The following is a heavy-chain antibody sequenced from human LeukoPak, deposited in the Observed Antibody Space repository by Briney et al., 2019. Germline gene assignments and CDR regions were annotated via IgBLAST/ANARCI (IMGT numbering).Heavy chain of an antibody. CDR3: ATRPEPSHFDY. Sequence: GGSLRLSCAASGFTFSNYAMTWVRQAPGKGLEWVSVISGSGGSTYYADSVKGRFTISRDNSKDTLYLQMNSLRAEDTAVYYCATRPEPSHFDYWGQGTLVTVSS. CDR2: ISGSGGST. CDR1: GFTFSNYA. J-gene: IGHJ4*02. V-gene: IGHV3-23*01. D-gene: IGHD1-1*01.